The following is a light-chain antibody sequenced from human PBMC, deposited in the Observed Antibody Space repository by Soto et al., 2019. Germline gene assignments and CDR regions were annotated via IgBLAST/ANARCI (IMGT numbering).Light chain of an antibody. Sequence: EIVMTQSPATLSVSPGEKATLSCRASQSVSSNLAWYQQKPGQAPTLLIYAASARATGIPVRFSGSRSGTEFTLTISSLQPEDFAVYYCQHYNNWPFTFGQGTKLEIK. CDR1: QSVSSN. V-gene: IGKV3-15*01. CDR2: AAS. CDR3: QHYNNWPFT. J-gene: IGKJ2*01.